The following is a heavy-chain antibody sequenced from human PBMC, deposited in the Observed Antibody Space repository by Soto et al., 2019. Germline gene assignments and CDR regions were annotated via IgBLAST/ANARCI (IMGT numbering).Heavy chain of an antibody. D-gene: IGHD3-9*01. Sequence: SETLSLTCTVSGGSISSSSYYWGWIRQPPGKGLEWIGSIYYSGSTYYNPPLKSRVTISVDTAKNQFSLKLSSVTAADTAVYYCARHSIYDILTGYYDYWGQGTLVTVSS. CDR2: IYYSGST. V-gene: IGHV4-39*01. J-gene: IGHJ4*02. CDR3: ARHSIYDILTGYYDY. CDR1: GGSISSSSYY.